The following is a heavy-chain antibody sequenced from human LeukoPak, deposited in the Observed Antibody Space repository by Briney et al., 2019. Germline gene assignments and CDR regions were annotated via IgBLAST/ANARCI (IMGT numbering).Heavy chain of an antibody. Sequence: GASVKVSCKASGGTFSSYAISWVRQAPGQGLEWMGRIIPILGIANYAQKFQGRVTITADKSTSTAYMELSSLRSDDTAVYYCARLLWFGELLDYWGQGTLVTVSS. CDR3: ARLLWFGELLDY. J-gene: IGHJ4*02. CDR1: GGTFSSYA. D-gene: IGHD3-10*01. V-gene: IGHV1-69*04. CDR2: IIPILGIA.